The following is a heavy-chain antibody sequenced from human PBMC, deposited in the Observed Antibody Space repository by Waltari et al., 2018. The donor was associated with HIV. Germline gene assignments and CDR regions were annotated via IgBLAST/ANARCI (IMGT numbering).Heavy chain of an antibody. J-gene: IGHJ5*02. CDR1: GAYMSDFH. CDR3: ARGNYGLYSGFYLTA. D-gene: IGHD2-21*02. V-gene: IGHV4-4*07. CDR2: IFGDGAS. Sequence: VRLQASGPRRGKTSETLSPNCSVSGAYMSDFHRFWIRQAAGNRLEWIGRIFGDGASVVNDVFKSRVAMSVDASTNQFSLTLTGLSVADTATYYCARGNYGLYSGFYLTAWGQG.